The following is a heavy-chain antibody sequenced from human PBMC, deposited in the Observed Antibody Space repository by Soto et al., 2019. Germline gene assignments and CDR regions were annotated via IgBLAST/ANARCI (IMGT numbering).Heavy chain of an antibody. V-gene: IGHV3-11*01. Sequence: GGSLILSCAASGFTFSDYYMSWIRQAPGKGLEWVSYISSSGSTIYYADSVKGRFTISRDNAKNSLYLQMNSLRAEDTAVYYCARDVIMITDNAFDIWGQGTMVTVSS. CDR3: ARDVIMITDNAFDI. D-gene: IGHD3-16*01. CDR2: ISSSGSTI. CDR1: GFTFSDYY. J-gene: IGHJ3*02.